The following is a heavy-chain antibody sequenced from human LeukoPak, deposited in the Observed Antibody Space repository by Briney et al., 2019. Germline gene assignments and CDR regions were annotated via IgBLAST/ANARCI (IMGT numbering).Heavy chain of an antibody. V-gene: IGHV3-30-3*01. CDR1: GFTFSSYA. Sequence: GGSLRLSCAASGFTFSSYAMHWVRQAPGKGLEWVAVISYDGSNKYYADSVKGRFTISRDNSKNTLYLQMNSLRVEDTAVYYCARGRPHGNDYWGQGTLVTVSS. D-gene: IGHD4-23*01. CDR2: ISYDGSNK. CDR3: ARGRPHGNDY. J-gene: IGHJ4*02.